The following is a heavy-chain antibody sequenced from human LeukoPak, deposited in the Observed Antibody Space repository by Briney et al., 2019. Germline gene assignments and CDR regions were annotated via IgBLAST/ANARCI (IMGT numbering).Heavy chain of an antibody. V-gene: IGHV1-46*01. CDR2: INPSGGST. CDR1: GYTFTGYY. CDR3: ARVHHYFDIAFDY. J-gene: IGHJ4*02. D-gene: IGHD3-22*01. Sequence: ASVKVSCKASGYTFTGYYMHWVRQAPGQGLEWMGMINPSGGSTNYAQTFQGRVTMTRDMSTSTVYMELSSLRSEDTAVYYCARVHHYFDIAFDYWGQGTLVTVSS.